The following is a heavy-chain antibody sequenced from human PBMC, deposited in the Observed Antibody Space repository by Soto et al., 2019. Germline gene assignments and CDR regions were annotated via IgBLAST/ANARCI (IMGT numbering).Heavy chain of an antibody. CDR3: ARPADLSSGWADFDY. J-gene: IGHJ4*02. D-gene: IGHD6-19*01. CDR2: IYYSGST. Sequence: QLQLQESGPGLVKPSETLSLTCTVSGGSISSSSYYWGWIRQPPGKGLEWIGSIYYSGSTYYNPSLKSRVTIPVDTSTNHFSLKLSSVTAADTAVYYCARPADLSSGWADFDYWGQGTLVTVSS. CDR1: GGSISSSSYY. V-gene: IGHV4-39*02.